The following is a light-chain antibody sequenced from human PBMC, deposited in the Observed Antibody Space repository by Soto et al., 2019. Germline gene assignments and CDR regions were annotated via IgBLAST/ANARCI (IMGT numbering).Light chain of an antibody. J-gene: IGKJ2*01. Sequence: EIVLTQSPGTLSLSPGGGATLSCRASQSVSSNNLAWYQQKPGRAPRLLIYGAFNRASDIPHRFSGSGSGTDFTLTISRLEPEDFAVYYCQQFGSSPPYTFGQGTRLEIK. CDR3: QQFGSSPPYT. CDR2: GAF. CDR1: QSVSSNN. V-gene: IGKV3-20*01.